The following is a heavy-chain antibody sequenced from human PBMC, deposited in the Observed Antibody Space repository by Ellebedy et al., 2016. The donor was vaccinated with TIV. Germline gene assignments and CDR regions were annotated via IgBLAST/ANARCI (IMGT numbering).Heavy chain of an antibody. J-gene: IGHJ4*02. CDR2: INPNSGGT. CDR3: ARDGGSYSDFDY. D-gene: IGHD1-26*01. V-gene: IGHV1-2*04. Sequence: AASVKVSCKASGYAFTGYYMHWVRKAPGQGLEWMGWINPNSGGTNYAQKFQGWVTMTRDTSISTAYMELSRLRSDDTAVYYCARDGGSYSDFDYWGQGTLVTVSS. CDR1: GYAFTGYY.